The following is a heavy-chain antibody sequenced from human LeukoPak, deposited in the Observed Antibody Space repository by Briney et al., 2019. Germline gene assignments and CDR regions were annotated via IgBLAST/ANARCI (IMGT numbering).Heavy chain of an antibody. Sequence: GGSLRPSCAASGFTFSSYGMHWVRQAPGKGLEWVAFIRYDGSNKYYADSVKGRFTISRDNSKNTLYLQMNSLRAEDTAVYYCAKDYGSDLYYFDYWGQGTLVTVSS. CDR1: GFTFSSYG. J-gene: IGHJ4*02. CDR2: IRYDGSNK. D-gene: IGHD3-10*01. V-gene: IGHV3-30*02. CDR3: AKDYGSDLYYFDY.